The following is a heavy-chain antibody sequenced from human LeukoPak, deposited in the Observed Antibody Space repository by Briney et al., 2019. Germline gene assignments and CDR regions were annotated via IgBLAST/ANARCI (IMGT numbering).Heavy chain of an antibody. CDR3: ARIALSNHDYYYYYMDV. J-gene: IGHJ6*03. CDR2: INHSGST. CDR1: GGSFSGYY. D-gene: IGHD3-3*02. Sequence: SETLSLTCAVYGGSFSGYYWSWIRQPPGKGLEWIGEINHSGSTNYNPSLKSRVTISVDTSKNQFSLKLSSVTAADTAVYYCARIALSNHDYYYYYMDVWGKGTTVTVSS. V-gene: IGHV4-34*01.